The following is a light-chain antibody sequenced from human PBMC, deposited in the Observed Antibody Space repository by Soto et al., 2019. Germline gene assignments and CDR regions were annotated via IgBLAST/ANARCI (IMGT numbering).Light chain of an antibody. CDR2: GAS. CDR1: QSVSSN. V-gene: IGKV3-15*01. Sequence: EIVMTQSLATLSVSPGERATLSCRASQSVSSNLAWYQQKPGQAPRLLIYGASTRATGIPARFSGSGSGTEFTLTISSLQSEDFAVYYCQQYNNWLTFGQGTKVDIK. J-gene: IGKJ1*01. CDR3: QQYNNWLT.